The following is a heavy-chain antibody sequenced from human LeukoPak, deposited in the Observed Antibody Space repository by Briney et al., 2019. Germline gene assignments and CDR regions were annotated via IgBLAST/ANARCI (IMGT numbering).Heavy chain of an antibody. CDR2: VKNRGDGRTT. CDR1: TFTKAW. Sequence: GGSLRLSCAVSTFTKAWMNWVRQAPGKGLEWVGRVKNRGDGRTTDYAAPVKGRFIISRDDSERMVYLQMNSLKTEDTAVYFCTTEYYGGLEYWGQGTLVTVSS. CDR3: TTEYYGGLEY. V-gene: IGHV3-15*07. D-gene: IGHD3-16*01. J-gene: IGHJ4*02.